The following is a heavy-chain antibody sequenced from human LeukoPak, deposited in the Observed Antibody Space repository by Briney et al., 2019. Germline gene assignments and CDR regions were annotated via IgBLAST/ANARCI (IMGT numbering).Heavy chain of an antibody. CDR3: ARESCSSTSCPLTLGY. CDR2: ISYDGSNK. Sequence: GGSLRLSCAASGFTFSSYAMHRVRQAPGKGLEWVAVISYDGSNKYYADSVKGRFTISRDNSKNTLYLQMNSLRAEDTAVYYCARESCSSTSCPLTLGYWGQGTLVTVSS. V-gene: IGHV3-30-3*01. D-gene: IGHD2-2*01. CDR1: GFTFSSYA. J-gene: IGHJ4*02.